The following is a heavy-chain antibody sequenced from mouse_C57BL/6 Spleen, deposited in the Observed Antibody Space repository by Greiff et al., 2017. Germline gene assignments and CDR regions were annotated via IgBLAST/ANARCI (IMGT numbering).Heavy chain of an antibody. CDR1: GFTFTDYY. J-gene: IGHJ1*03. V-gene: IGHV7-3*01. Sequence: EVQLVESGGGLVQPGGSLSLSCAASGFTFTDYYMSWVRQPPGKALEWLGFIRNKANGYTTEYSASVKGRFTISRDNSQSILYLQMNALRAEDSATYYCARYPPTKGSSYWYFDVWGTGTTVTVSS. CDR3: ARYPPTKGSSYWYFDV. D-gene: IGHD2-14*01. CDR2: IRNKANGYTT.